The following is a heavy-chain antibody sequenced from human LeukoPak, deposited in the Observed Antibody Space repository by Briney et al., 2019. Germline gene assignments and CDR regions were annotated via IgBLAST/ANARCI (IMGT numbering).Heavy chain of an antibody. Sequence: SQTLSLTCTVSGGSISSGSYYWRWIRQPAGKGLEWIGRIYTSGSTNYNPSLKSRITISVNTSKNQFSLKLSSVTAADTAVYYCARGSMITFGGVILRGWFDPWGQGTLVTVSS. CDR2: IYTSGST. V-gene: IGHV4-61*02. CDR1: GGSISSGSYY. CDR3: ARGSMITFGGVILRGWFDP. D-gene: IGHD3-16*02. J-gene: IGHJ5*02.